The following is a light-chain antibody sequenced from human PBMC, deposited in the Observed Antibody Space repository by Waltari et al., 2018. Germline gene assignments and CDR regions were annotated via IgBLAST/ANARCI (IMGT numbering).Light chain of an antibody. V-gene: IGLV3-1*01. CDR1: TLRKPE. CDR2: QDI. J-gene: IGLJ3*02. Sequence: SYDPPQPPSPSVSPAKPAAITCSGDTLRKPEASWYQQKPGQSPVMVIYQDIKRPSGIPERFSGSHSGNTATLTISGTQAMDEADYYCQTWDSSTAYWVFGGGTKLTVL. CDR3: QTWDSSTAYWV.